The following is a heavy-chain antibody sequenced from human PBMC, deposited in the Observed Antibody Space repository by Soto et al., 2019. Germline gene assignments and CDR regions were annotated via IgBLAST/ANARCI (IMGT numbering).Heavy chain of an antibody. Sequence: GASVKVSCKTSGYTFTNYGISWVRQAPGQGLEWMGWISAHTGNTNYAQKFQGRVTMTTDTSTSTAYMELRSLRSDDTAVYYCARVLVYNSSWWRHTAFDIWGQGTMVTVSS. CDR3: ARVLVYNSSWWRHTAFDI. CDR2: ISAHTGNT. J-gene: IGHJ3*02. D-gene: IGHD6-13*01. CDR1: GYTFTNYG. V-gene: IGHV1-18*01.